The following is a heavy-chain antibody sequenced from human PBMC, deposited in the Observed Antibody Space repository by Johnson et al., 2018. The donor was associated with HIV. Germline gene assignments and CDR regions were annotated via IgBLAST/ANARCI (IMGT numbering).Heavy chain of an antibody. CDR3: ARGGGSSVAFDI. CDR1: GFTFSSSW. V-gene: IGHV3-52*01. J-gene: IGHJ3*02. D-gene: IGHD1-26*01. Sequence: VQLVESGGGLVQPGGSLRLSCAASGFTFSSSWMHWVCQAPEKGLEWVANIKCDGSEKYYVDSVKGRLTISRDNAKNSLYLQVNSLRAEDTAVYYCARGGGSSVAFDIWGQGTMVTVSS. CDR2: IKCDGSEK.